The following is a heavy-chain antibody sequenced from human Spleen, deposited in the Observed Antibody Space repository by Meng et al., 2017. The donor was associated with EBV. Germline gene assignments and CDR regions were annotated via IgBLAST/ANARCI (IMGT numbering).Heavy chain of an antibody. CDR2: VSAYSGKT. Sequence: GGEVGKPGSAVRVPAGATRDTFGDGNKRWVPQGRGQGFGWTGWVSAYSGKTNYAPELQGRVTMTTDTPTSTAYMKLRRLRSDDTDEYYGAVEMATDSIGYWGQGTLVTVSS. CDR1: RDTFGDG. D-gene: IGHD5-24*01. J-gene: IGHJ4*02. CDR3: AVEMATDSIGY. V-gene: IGHV1-18*01.